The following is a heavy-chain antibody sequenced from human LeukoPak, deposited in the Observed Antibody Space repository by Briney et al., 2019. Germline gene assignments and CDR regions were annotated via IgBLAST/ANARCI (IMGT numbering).Heavy chain of an antibody. CDR2: INPSGGSA. D-gene: IGHD6-19*01. CDR3: ASKDTSGWYEEA. V-gene: IGHV1-46*01. J-gene: IGHJ5*02. Sequence: ASVKVSCKASGYTFTTYYMHWVRQAPGQGLEWMGVINPSGGSASYAQKFQGRITMTRDTSTSTVYVELSSLRSEDTAVYYCASKDTSGWYEEAWGLGTLVTVSS. CDR1: GYTFTTYY.